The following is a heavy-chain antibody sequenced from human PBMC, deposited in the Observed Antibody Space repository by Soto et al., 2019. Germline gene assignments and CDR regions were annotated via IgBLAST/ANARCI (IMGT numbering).Heavy chain of an antibody. Sequence: QVQLVESGGGLVKPGGSLRLCWAASGFTFSDYYMSWIRQAPGKGLEWVSYIGSSSSYTNYADSVKGRFTISRDNAKNSLYLQMNSLRAEDTAVYYCARDADILTGSDAFDIWGQGTMVTVSS. V-gene: IGHV3-11*05. J-gene: IGHJ3*02. D-gene: IGHD3-9*01. CDR3: ARDADILTGSDAFDI. CDR2: IGSSSSYT. CDR1: GFTFSDYY.